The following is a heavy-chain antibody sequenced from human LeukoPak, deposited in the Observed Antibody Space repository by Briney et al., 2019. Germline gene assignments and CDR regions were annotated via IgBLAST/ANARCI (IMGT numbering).Heavy chain of an antibody. D-gene: IGHD1-26*01. Sequence: GGSLRLSCAASGFTFSNAWMSWVRQAPGKGLEWVGRIKSKTDGGTTDYAAPVKGRFTISRDDSKNTLYLQMNSLKTEDTAVYYCTPEVGATPYFDYWGQGTLVTVSS. V-gene: IGHV3-15*01. CDR1: GFTFSNAW. CDR2: IKSKTDGGTT. CDR3: TPEVGATPYFDY. J-gene: IGHJ4*02.